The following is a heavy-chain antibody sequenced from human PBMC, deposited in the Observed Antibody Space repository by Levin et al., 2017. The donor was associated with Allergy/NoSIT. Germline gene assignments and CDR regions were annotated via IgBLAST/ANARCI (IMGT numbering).Heavy chain of an antibody. D-gene: IGHD6-19*01. J-gene: IGHJ4*02. CDR3: TKDTDVQQWLSAPYFDF. V-gene: IGHV3-23*01. CDR2: LSASGDRT. Sequence: SCAASGFTFSNYAMSWIRQAPGKGLEWVSALSASGDRTYYADSVKGRFTISRDNSKRTLYLQMNSLRAEDTAVYYCTKDTDVQQWLSAPYFDFWGQGTLVTVSS. CDR1: GFTFSNYA.